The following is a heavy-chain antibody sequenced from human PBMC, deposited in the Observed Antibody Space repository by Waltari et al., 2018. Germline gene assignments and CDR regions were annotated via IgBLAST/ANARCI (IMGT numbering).Heavy chain of an antibody. J-gene: IGHJ4*02. CDR1: GGSFSGYY. CDR2: INHSGST. V-gene: IGHV4-34*01. CDR3: ARGQGYYDSSGFVVDFDY. Sequence: QVQLQQWGAGLLKPSETLSLTCAVYGGSFSGYYWSWIRQPPGKGLEWIGEINHSGSTNYNPSLKSRVTISVDTSKNQFSLKLSSVTAADTAVYYCARGQGYYDSSGFVVDFDYWGQGTLVTVSS. D-gene: IGHD3-22*01.